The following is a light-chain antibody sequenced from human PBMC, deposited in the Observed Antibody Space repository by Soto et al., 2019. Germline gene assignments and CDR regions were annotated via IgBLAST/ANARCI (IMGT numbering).Light chain of an antibody. CDR1: SSNIGRNI. CDR2: SND. CDR3: AAWDDSLNGVV. J-gene: IGLJ3*02. V-gene: IGLV1-44*01. Sequence: QSVLTQPPSASGTPGQRVAISCSGSSSNIGRNIVNWYQQLPGTAPKLLIYSNDRRPSGVPDRFSGSVSGTSASLAISGLQSEDEADYYCAAWDDSLNGVVFGGGTKLTVL.